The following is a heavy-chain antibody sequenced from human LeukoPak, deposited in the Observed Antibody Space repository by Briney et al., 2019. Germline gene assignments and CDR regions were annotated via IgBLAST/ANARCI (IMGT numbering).Heavy chain of an antibody. V-gene: IGHV3-23*01. Sequence: SGGSLRLSCAASGFTFSSYGMSWVRQAPGKGLEWVSAISGSGGGGSTNYADSVRGRFTISRDNSRNTVYLQMNSLRVEDTAIYYCARDREGYNLYVFDYWGLGTVVTVSS. CDR3: ARDREGYNLYVFDY. CDR2: ISGSGGGGST. D-gene: IGHD5-24*01. J-gene: IGHJ4*02. CDR1: GFTFSSYG.